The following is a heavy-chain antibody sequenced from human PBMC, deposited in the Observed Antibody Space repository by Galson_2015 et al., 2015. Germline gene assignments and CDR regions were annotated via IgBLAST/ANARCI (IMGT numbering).Heavy chain of an antibody. Sequence: SLRLSCAASGFTFSSYSMNWVRQAPGKGLEWVSSISSSSSYIYYADSVKGRFTISRDNAKNSLYLQMNSLRAEDTAVYYCARVRCGGDCFDYYYYGIDVWGQGTTVTVSS. D-gene: IGHD2-21*02. J-gene: IGHJ6*02. CDR1: GFTFSSYS. CDR2: ISSSSSYI. V-gene: IGHV3-21*01. CDR3: ARVRCGGDCFDYYYYGIDV.